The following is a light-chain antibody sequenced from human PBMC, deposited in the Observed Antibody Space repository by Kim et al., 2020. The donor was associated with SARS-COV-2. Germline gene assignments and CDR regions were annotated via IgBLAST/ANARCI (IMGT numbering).Light chain of an antibody. Sequence: PTAKFTCTGNRNHIARQGASWLQQHHGHPPPLLSYRNNSRPPGIPERFSSSSSGDTASLTITGRQPEEEADYYCSAWENGLTSWVFGGGTQLTVL. V-gene: IGLV10-54*04. CDR2: RNN. CDR3: SAWENGLTSWV. J-gene: IGLJ3*02. CDR1: RNHIARQG.